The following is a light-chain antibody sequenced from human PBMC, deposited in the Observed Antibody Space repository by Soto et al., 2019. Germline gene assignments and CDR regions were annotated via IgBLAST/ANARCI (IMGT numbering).Light chain of an antibody. Sequence: QSALTQPASVSGSPGQSITISCTGTRSDIGAYIFVSWYQQHPGEVPKLILYDVNVRPSGVSNRFSGSKSGNTASLTISGLQAEDEADYYCTSWTTSTTMIFGGGTKLTVL. CDR1: RSDIGAYIF. V-gene: IGLV2-14*03. J-gene: IGLJ2*01. CDR3: TSWTTSTTMI. CDR2: DVN.